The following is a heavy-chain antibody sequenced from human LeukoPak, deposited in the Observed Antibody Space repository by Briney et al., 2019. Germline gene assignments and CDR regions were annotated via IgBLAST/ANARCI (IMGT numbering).Heavy chain of an antibody. CDR3: ARDLPTTAFDI. CDR2: IYYSGST. D-gene: IGHD1-7*01. V-gene: IGHV4-30-4*08. Sequence: SQTLSLTCTVSGGSISNGDYYWSWIRQPPGKGLEWIGYIYYSGSTYYNPSLKSRVTISVDTSKNQFSLKLSSVTAADTAVYYCARDLPTTAFDIWGQGTMVTVSS. J-gene: IGHJ3*02. CDR1: GGSISNGDYY.